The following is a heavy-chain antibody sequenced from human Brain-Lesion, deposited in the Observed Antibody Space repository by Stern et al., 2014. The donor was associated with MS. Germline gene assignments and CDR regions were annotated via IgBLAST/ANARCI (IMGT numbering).Heavy chain of an antibody. V-gene: IGHV4-39*01. CDR3: AGEEDIRYCSGGSCTGNWFDP. CDR1: GGSVSSTSYA. Sequence: VQLVESGPGLVKPSETLSLTCTVAGGSVSSTSYAWAWIRQPPGKGLEWIGNIYYSGNTYYSPSLKSRLTFSLDPSKNLFSLPLRSVPAADTAVYYCAGEEDIRYCSGGSCTGNWFDPWGQGTLVTVSS. CDR2: IYYSGNT. D-gene: IGHD2-15*01. J-gene: IGHJ5*02.